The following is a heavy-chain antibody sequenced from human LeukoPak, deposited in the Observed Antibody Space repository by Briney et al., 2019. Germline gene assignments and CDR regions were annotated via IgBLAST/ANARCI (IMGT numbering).Heavy chain of an antibody. D-gene: IGHD2-2*01. CDR2: TYYRSQWYN. CDR1: GDSVSSSSVA. CDR3: ARDHYCSSFSCSFDY. J-gene: IGHJ4*02. Sequence: SQTLSLTCAISGDSVSSSSVAWNWIRQSPSRGLEWLGRTYYRSQWYNEYAVSVKGRITINPDTSKNQFSLHLNSVTPEDMAVYYCARDHYCSSFSCSFDYWGQGTLVTVSS. V-gene: IGHV6-1*01.